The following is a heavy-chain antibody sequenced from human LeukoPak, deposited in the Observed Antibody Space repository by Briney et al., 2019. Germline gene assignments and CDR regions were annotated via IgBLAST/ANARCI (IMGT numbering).Heavy chain of an antibody. Sequence: PSETLSLTCTVSGGSISSGSYYWSWIRQPAGKGLEWIGRIYTSGSTNYNPSLKSRVTISVDTSKNQFSLKLSSVTAADTAVYYCARDPGRYCSGGSCPFWYFDYWGQGTLVTVSS. CDR1: GGSISSGSYY. J-gene: IGHJ4*02. CDR3: ARDPGRYCSGGSCPFWYFDY. CDR2: IYTSGST. D-gene: IGHD2-15*01. V-gene: IGHV4-61*02.